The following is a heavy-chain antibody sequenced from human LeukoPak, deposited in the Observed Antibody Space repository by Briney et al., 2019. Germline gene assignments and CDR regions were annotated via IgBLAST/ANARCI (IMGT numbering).Heavy chain of an antibody. J-gene: IGHJ6*02. CDR1: GFTFSSYE. CDR2: ISSSSSSI. CDR3: ARAPSMVRGVIITPWSYYGMDV. D-gene: IGHD3-10*01. V-gene: IGHV3-48*03. Sequence: PGGSLRLSCAASGFTFSSYEMNWVRQAPGKGLEWVSFISSSSSSIYYADSVKGRFTVSRDNAKNSLYLQMNSLRAEDTSVYYCARAPSMVRGVIITPWSYYGMDVWGQGTTVTVSS.